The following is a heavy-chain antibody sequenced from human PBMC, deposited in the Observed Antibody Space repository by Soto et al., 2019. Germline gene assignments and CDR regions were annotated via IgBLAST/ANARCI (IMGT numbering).Heavy chain of an antibody. CDR3: ARGYSSGWYAGFDY. V-gene: IGHV4-34*01. J-gene: IGHJ4*02. Sequence: QVQLQQWGAGLLKPSETLSLTCAVYGGSFSGYYWSWIRQPPGKGLEWIGEINHSGSTNYNPSLKSRVTISVDTSKHQFSLKLSSVTAADTAVYYCARGYSSGWYAGFDYWGQGTLVTVSS. D-gene: IGHD6-19*01. CDR1: GGSFSGYY. CDR2: INHSGST.